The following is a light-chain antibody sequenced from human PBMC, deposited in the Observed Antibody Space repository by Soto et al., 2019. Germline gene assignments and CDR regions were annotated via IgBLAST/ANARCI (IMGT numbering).Light chain of an antibody. V-gene: IGLV1-40*01. Sequence: QSVLTQPPSVSGAPGQSVTISCTGSSSNIGAGYDVHWYQRLPGTAPKVLIYSNNNRPSGVPDRFSGSKSGTSPSLAITGLQAEDEADYYCQSYDSSLSGSYVFGTGTKLTVL. CDR2: SNN. J-gene: IGLJ1*01. CDR1: SSNIGAGYD. CDR3: QSYDSSLSGSYV.